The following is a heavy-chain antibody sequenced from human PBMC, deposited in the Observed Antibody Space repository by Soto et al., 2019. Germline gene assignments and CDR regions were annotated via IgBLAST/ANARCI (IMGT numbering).Heavy chain of an antibody. CDR1: GFTFSSYS. CDR3: AREPRYYYDSSGYLNWFDP. D-gene: IGHD3-22*01. Sequence: EVQLVESGGGLVQPGGSLRLSCAASGFTFSSYSMNWVRQAPGKGLEWVSYISSSSSTIYYADSVKGRFTISRDNAKNSLYLQMNSLRAEDTAVYYCAREPRYYYDSSGYLNWFDPWGQGTLVTVSS. CDR2: ISSSSSTI. V-gene: IGHV3-48*01. J-gene: IGHJ5*02.